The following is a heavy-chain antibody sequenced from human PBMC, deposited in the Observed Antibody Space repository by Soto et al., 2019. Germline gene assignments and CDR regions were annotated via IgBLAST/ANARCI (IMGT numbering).Heavy chain of an antibody. Sequence: QVQLVESGGGVVQPGRSLRLSCAASGFTFSNYAMHWVRQAPGKGLEWVAVISHDGYNKYYADSVKGRFTISRDSSKNTLYLQMNSLRVEDTAVYSCARDSGSSWYFGRDVWGQGTTVTVSS. J-gene: IGHJ6*02. V-gene: IGHV3-30-3*01. CDR3: ARDSGSSWYFGRDV. CDR2: ISHDGYNK. D-gene: IGHD6-13*01. CDR1: GFTFSNYA.